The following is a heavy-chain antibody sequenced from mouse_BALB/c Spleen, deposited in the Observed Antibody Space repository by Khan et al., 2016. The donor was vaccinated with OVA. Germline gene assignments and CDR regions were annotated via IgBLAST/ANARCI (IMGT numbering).Heavy chain of an antibody. CDR1: GLSLTRYG. CDR3: ARLEDI. Sequence: QVQLKEAGPGLVAPSQSLSITCTASGLSLTRYGVHWVRQPPGKGLEWLGVIWAGGSTNYNSALMSRLSISKDNSKSQVFLKMNSLQTEDTAMYYCARLEDIWGQGTTLTVSS. V-gene: IGHV2-9*02. J-gene: IGHJ2*01. D-gene: IGHD1-3*01. CDR2: IWAGGST.